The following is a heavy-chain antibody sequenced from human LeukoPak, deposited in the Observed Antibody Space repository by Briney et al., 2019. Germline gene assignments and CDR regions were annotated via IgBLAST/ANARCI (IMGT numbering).Heavy chain of an antibody. D-gene: IGHD3-10*01. J-gene: IGHJ5*01. Sequence: LRLSCAASGFTFSSYEMNWVRQAPGKGLEWIGEINHSGSTNYNPSLKSRVTILLHTSKNHFSLNLSSVTAADTAVYYCARRPRGVIIKSWFDSWGQGTLVTVSS. CDR2: INHSGST. CDR1: GFTFSSYE. CDR3: ARRPRGVIIKSWFDS. V-gene: IGHV4-34*01.